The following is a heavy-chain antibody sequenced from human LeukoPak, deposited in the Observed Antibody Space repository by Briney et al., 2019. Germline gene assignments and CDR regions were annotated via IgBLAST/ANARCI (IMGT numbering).Heavy chain of an antibody. V-gene: IGHV3-30*18. CDR2: ISYDGSNK. J-gene: IGHJ6*02. CDR3: AKDLGWIYYYYGMDV. Sequence: PGGSLRLSCAASGFTFSSYGMHWVRQAPGKGLEWVAVISYDGSNKYYADSVKGRCTISRDNSKNTLYLQMNSLRAEDTAVYYCAKDLGWIYYYYGMDVWGQGTTVTVSS. CDR1: GFTFSSYG. D-gene: IGHD2-2*03.